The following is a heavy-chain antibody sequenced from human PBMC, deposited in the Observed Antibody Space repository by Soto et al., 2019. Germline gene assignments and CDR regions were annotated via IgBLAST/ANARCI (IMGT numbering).Heavy chain of an antibody. CDR2: IKSEADGSTK. V-gene: IGHV3-15*01. CDR1: GITVSNVW. Sequence: GGSLRLSCAASGITVSNVWMTWIRQAPGKGLEWVGRIKSEADGSTKEYGTPVKYTFIIARDNSKNTVDLQMHALRNEDTAFYYCATPRSGSHGYSFWGHGAMVTVSS. CDR3: ATPRSGSHGYSF. J-gene: IGHJ4*01. D-gene: IGHD3-16*01.